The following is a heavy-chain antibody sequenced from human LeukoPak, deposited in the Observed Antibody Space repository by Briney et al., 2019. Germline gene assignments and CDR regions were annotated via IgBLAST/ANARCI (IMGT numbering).Heavy chain of an antibody. V-gene: IGHV3-74*01. Sequence: GGSLRLSCAASGFAFSSYWMHWVRQAPGKGLVWVSRINSDGSSTSYADSVKGRFTISRDNAKNTLYLQMNSLRAEDTAVYYCARELRFLEWLPDFDYWGQGTLVTVSS. J-gene: IGHJ4*02. CDR3: ARELRFLEWLPDFDY. CDR1: GFAFSSYW. CDR2: INSDGSST. D-gene: IGHD3-3*01.